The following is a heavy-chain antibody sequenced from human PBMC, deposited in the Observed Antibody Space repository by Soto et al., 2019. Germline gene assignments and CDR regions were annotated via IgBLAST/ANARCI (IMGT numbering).Heavy chain of an antibody. CDR1: GFTVSSNY. V-gene: IGHV3-66*01. J-gene: IGHJ6*03. D-gene: IGHD3-10*01. Sequence: PGGSLRLSCAASGFTVSSNYMSWVRQAPGKGLEWVSVIYSGGSTYYADSVKGRFTISRDNSKNTLYLQMNSLRAEDTAVYYCARGGGRWTSGLHYYYYMDVWGKGTTVTVSS. CDR2: IYSGGST. CDR3: ARGGGRWTSGLHYYYYMDV.